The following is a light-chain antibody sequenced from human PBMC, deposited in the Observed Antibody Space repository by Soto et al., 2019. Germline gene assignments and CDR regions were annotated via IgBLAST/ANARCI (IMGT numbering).Light chain of an antibody. J-gene: IGLJ2*01. CDR2: EVS. CDR3: QSYDSSLSGSRV. V-gene: IGLV2-8*01. CDR1: SSDVGGYNF. Sequence: QSALTQPPSASGSPGQSVTISCTGTSSDVGGYNFVSWYQQHPGKAPKVMVYEVSKRPSGVPDRFSGSKSGNTASLTVSGLQAEDEADYYCQSYDSSLSGSRVFGGGTKLTVL.